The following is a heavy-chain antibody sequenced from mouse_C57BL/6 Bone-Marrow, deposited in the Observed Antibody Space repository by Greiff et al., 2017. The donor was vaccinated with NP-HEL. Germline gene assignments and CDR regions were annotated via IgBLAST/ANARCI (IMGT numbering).Heavy chain of an antibody. CDR2: IRNKANNHAT. J-gene: IGHJ1*03. CDR3: NCPGGPRRVFDV. CDR1: GFTFSDSG. Sequence: EVKVVESGGGLVQPGGSMKLSCAASGFTFSDSGMDWVRQSPEKGLEWVAAIRNKANNHATYYAESVKGRFTISRDDSNSSLYLQMNSFRAEDTGIYDSNCPGGPRRVFDVWGTGTTVTVSS. D-gene: IGHD2-12*01. V-gene: IGHV6-6*01.